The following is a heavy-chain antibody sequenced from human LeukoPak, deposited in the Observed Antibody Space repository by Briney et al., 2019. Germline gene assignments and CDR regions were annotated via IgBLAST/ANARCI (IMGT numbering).Heavy chain of an antibody. V-gene: IGHV5-51*01. CDR3: ARRQWELLLDAFDI. J-gene: IGHJ3*02. CDR1: GYSFTSYW. Sequence: GESLKISCKGSGYSFTSYWIGWVRQMPGKGLEWMGIIYPGDSDSRYNPSFQGQVTISADKSISTAYLQWSSLKASDTAMYYCARRQWELLLDAFDIWGQGTMVTVSS. CDR2: IYPGDSDS. D-gene: IGHD1-26*01.